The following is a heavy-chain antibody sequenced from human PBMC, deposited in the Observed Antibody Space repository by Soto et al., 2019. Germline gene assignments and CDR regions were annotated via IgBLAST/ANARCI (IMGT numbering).Heavy chain of an antibody. Sequence: EVQLVESGGGLVKPGGSLRLSCAASGFRFSSYAMNWVRQAPGKGLEWVSSISMSSNYIYYADSVKGRFTISRDDAKNSLYLQMNTLRTEYTAVYYCARPLLVTGTCTTNSCYEAGYWGQGSLVTVSS. CDR2: ISMSSNYI. V-gene: IGHV3-21*01. J-gene: IGHJ4*02. CDR3: ARPLLVTGTCTTNSCYEAGY. CDR1: GFRFSSYA. D-gene: IGHD2-2*01.